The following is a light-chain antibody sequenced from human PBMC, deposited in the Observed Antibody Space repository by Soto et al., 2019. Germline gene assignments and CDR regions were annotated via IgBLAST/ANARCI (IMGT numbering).Light chain of an antibody. CDR2: GAS. CDR3: LQSNNFPYT. Sequence: DIQMTQSPSSVSASVGDRVTFTCRASQGIGDWLAWYQQKPGKAPELLIFGASNLQSGVPSRFSGSGSGTDFTLTINTLQPQDVATYFCLQSNNFPYTFGQGTKLEIK. V-gene: IGKV1-12*01. CDR1: QGIGDW. J-gene: IGKJ2*01.